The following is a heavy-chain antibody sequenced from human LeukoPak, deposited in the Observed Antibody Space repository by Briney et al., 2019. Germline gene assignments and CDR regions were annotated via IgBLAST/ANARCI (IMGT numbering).Heavy chain of an antibody. CDR2: TYYRSKWYN. J-gene: IGHJ3*02. Sequence: SQTLSLTCAVSGDSVSSNSASWNWIRQSPSRGLEWLGRTYYRSKWYNDYAVSVKSRITINPDTSKNQFSLQLNSVNPEDTAVYYCVRAGDHLTYGGVDIWGQGTMVTVSS. CDR3: VRAGDHLTYGGVDI. D-gene: IGHD4-23*01. V-gene: IGHV6-1*01. CDR1: GDSVSSNSAS.